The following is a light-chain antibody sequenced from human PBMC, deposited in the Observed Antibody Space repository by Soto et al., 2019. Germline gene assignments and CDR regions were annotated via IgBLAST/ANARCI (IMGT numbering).Light chain of an antibody. V-gene: IGKV1-5*01. CDR2: DAS. CDR3: QQYNSYSCT. J-gene: IGKJ1*01. Sequence: DIQMTQSPSTLSASVGARVTITCRASQSFSSWLAWYQQKPGKAPKLLIYDASSLESGVPSRFSGSGSGTEFTLTISSLQPDDFATYYCQQYNSYSCTFGQGTKVEIK. CDR1: QSFSSW.